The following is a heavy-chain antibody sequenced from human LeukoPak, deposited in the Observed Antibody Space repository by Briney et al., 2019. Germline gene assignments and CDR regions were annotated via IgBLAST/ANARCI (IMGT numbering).Heavy chain of an antibody. V-gene: IGHV3-23*01. Sequence: GGSLRLSCAASGFTFSSYAMSWVRQAPGKGLEWVSAISGSGGSTYYADSVKGRFTISRDNSENTLYLQMNSLRAEDTAVYYCAKDQGEYYYDSSGSAYWGQGTLVTVSS. D-gene: IGHD3-22*01. CDR1: GFTFSSYA. J-gene: IGHJ4*02. CDR2: ISGSGGST. CDR3: AKDQGEYYYDSSGSAY.